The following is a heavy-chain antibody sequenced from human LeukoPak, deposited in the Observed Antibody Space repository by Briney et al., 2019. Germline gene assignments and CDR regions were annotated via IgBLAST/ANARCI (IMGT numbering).Heavy chain of an antibody. Sequence: GASVKVSCKPFGKPLTDYYLHWLGKPPGKGLEWMGWTCPRSGVTKYTQKFQGRVTMTRDTSISTVYMELSSLTFDDTAVYYCARDNYGTLDYWGQGTLVTVSS. CDR2: TCPRSGVT. V-gene: IGHV1-2*02. J-gene: IGHJ4*02. D-gene: IGHD3-16*01. CDR1: GKPLTDYY. CDR3: ARDNYGTLDY.